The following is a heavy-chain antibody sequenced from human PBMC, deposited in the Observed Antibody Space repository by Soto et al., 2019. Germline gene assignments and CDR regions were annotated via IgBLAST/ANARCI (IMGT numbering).Heavy chain of an antibody. CDR1: GGTFSSYT. CDR3: AKDNNYGGNPAQGY. J-gene: IGHJ4*02. CDR2: IIPILGIA. D-gene: IGHD4-17*01. V-gene: IGHV1-69*08. Sequence: QVQLVQSGAEVKKPGSSVKVSCKASGGTFSSYTISWVRQAPGQGLEWMGRIIPILGIANYAQKFQGRVTITADKSTSTAYMELSSLRSEDTAVYYCAKDNNYGGNPAQGYWGQGTLVTVSS.